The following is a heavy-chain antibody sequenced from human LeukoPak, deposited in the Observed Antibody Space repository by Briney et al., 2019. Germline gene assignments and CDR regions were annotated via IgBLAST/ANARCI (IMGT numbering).Heavy chain of an antibody. V-gene: IGHV1-8*01. CDR2: MNPNSANT. D-gene: IGHD6-6*01. J-gene: IGHJ6*03. CDR3: ARVNLDSSSEEYYYYYYYMDV. CDR1: GYTFTGYD. Sequence: ASVTVSCKASGYTFTGYDINWVRQAPGQGLEWMGWMNPNSANTGYAQKFQGRVTMTRNTSISTAYMELSSLRSEDTAVYYCARVNLDSSSEEYYYYYYYMDVWGKGTTVTVSS.